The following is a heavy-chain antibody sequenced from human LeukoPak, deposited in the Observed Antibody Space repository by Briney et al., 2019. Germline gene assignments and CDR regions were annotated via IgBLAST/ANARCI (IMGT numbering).Heavy chain of an antibody. CDR3: AGDLAFTIFPPKNWFDP. CDR2: ISSSADYI. Sequence: KPGGSLRLSCSASGFTFRSFTMNWVRQAPGKGLEWVSSISSSADYIFYADSVRGRFTISRDNAQSSLYLQMNSLRAEDTAVSYCAGDLAFTIFPPKNWFDPWGQGTLVTVSS. D-gene: IGHD3-3*01. J-gene: IGHJ5*02. CDR1: GFTFRSFT. V-gene: IGHV3-21*01.